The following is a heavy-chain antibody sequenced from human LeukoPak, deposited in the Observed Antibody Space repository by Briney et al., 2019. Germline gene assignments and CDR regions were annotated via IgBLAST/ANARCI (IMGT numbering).Heavy chain of an antibody. V-gene: IGHV1-2*02. D-gene: IGHD5-18*01. J-gene: IGHJ5*02. CDR1: GYSFTGYY. Sequence: GASVKVSCKASGYSFTGYYMHWVRQAPGQGLEWMGWINPNSGGTNYAQKFQGRVTMTRDTSITTAYMELSRLGSDDTAVYYCAVDTSKVKSGPWGQGTLVTVSS. CDR3: AVDTSKVKSGP. CDR2: INPNSGGT.